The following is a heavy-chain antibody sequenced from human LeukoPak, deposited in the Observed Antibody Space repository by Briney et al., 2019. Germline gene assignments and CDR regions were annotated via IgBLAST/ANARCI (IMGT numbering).Heavy chain of an antibody. CDR1: GGSISSYY. Sequence: SETLSPTCTVSGGSISSYYWSWIRQPPGKGLEWIGYIYYSGSTNYNPSLKSRVTISVDTSKNQFSLKLSSVTAADTAVYYCARDVGRYFDYWGQGTLVTVSS. D-gene: IGHD3-10*01. CDR3: ARDVGRYFDY. V-gene: IGHV4-59*01. J-gene: IGHJ4*02. CDR2: IYYSGST.